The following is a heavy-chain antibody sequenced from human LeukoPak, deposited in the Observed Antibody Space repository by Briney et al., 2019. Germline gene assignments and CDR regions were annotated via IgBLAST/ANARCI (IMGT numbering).Heavy chain of an antibody. J-gene: IGHJ4*02. Sequence: GGSLRLSCAASGFTFSGSAMHWVRQASGKGLEWVGRIRSKANSYATAYAASVKGRFTISRDDSKNTAYLQMNSLKTEDTAVYYCARDSSDGGTSSYRQSDYWGQGTLVTVSS. CDR2: IRSKANSYAT. CDR1: GFTFSGSA. D-gene: IGHD3-16*02. CDR3: ARDSSDGGTSSYRQSDY. V-gene: IGHV3-73*01.